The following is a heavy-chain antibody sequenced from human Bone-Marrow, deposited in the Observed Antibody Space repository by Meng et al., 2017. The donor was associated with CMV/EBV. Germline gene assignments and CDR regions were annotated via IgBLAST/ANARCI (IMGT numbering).Heavy chain of an antibody. CDR3: TRNGFPEGGYYFDY. V-gene: IGHV1-69*02. Sequence: QVQLVQSGAEVKKPGSSVKVSCKASGGTSNTYAITWVRQAPGQGLEWRGRIIPVLGIAIYAQKFQGRVIITADKSTSTAYMELSSLRSEDTAMYYCTRNGFPEGGYYFDYWGQGTLVTVSS. CDR2: IIPVLGIA. D-gene: IGHD2-15*01. CDR1: GGTSNTYA. J-gene: IGHJ4*02.